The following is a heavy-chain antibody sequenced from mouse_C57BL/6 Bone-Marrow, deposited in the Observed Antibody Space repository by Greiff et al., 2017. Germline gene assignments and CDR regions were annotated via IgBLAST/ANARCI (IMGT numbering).Heavy chain of an antibody. Sequence: QVQLQQPGAELVKPGASVKLSCKASGYTFTSYRMQWVKQRPGQGLEWIGEIDPSYSYTNYNQKFKGKATLTVDTSSSTAYMQLSRLTSESSEVYYGARDPITTVVSGWYFDVWGTGTTLTVSS. V-gene: IGHV1-50*01. CDR3: ARDPITTVVSGWYFDV. J-gene: IGHJ1*03. D-gene: IGHD1-1*01. CDR2: IDPSYSYT. CDR1: GYTFTSYR.